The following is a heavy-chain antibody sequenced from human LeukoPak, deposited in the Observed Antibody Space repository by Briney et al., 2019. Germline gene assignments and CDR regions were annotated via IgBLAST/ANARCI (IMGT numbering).Heavy chain of an antibody. V-gene: IGHV1-18*01. CDR1: GYTFTSYG. CDR3: VRSQDYYDPDP. Sequence: RASVKVSCKASGYTFTSYGISWVRQAPGQGLEWMGWISAYNGNTNYAQKLQGRVTMTTDTSTSTAYMELRSLRSDDTAVYYRVRSQDYYDPDPWGQGTLVTVSS. J-gene: IGHJ5*02. CDR2: ISAYNGNT. D-gene: IGHD3-22*01.